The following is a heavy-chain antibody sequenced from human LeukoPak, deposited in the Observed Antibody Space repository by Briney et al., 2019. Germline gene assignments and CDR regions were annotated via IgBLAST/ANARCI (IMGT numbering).Heavy chain of an antibody. J-gene: IGHJ3*02. D-gene: IGHD3-22*01. CDR1: GGSISSSSYY. CDR2: IYYSGST. CDR3: ARDGTLGYDSSGYWLIGAFDI. V-gene: IGHV4-61*01. Sequence: SETLSLTCTVSGGSISSSSYYWSWIRQPPGKGLEWIGYIYYSGSTNYNPSLKSRVTISVDTSKNQFSLKLSSVTAADTAVYYCARDGTLGYDSSGYWLIGAFDIWGQGTMVTVSS.